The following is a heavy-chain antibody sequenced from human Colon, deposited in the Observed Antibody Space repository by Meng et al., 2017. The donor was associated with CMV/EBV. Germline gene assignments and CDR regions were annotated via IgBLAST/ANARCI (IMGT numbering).Heavy chain of an antibody. D-gene: IGHD3-3*01. CDR3: ARGTQYSDFWSGFPF. Sequence: GGSLRLSCVGSGFNFDDYAMHWVRQVPGKGLEWVAGIGWNSKSIDYADSVKGRFTISRDNAKNSLFLQMDSLRPEDTALYYCARGTQYSDFWSGFPFWGHGTLVTVSS. J-gene: IGHJ4*01. CDR1: GFNFDDYA. CDR2: IGWNSKSI. V-gene: IGHV3-9*01.